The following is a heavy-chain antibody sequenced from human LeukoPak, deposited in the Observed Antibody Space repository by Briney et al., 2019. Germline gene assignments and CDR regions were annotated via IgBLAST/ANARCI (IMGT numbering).Heavy chain of an antibody. D-gene: IGHD2-15*01. V-gene: IGHV4-59*08. CDR1: GHSISRYH. Sequence: SDPETLTCTVSGHSISRYHWIWIRQPPGEGVEWLGYIYYSESTICSPSLKSRVTISVDTSKNQFPLKLSSVTAADTAVYYCARLKDGSGGWYDPWGQRALVTVSS. CDR3: ARLKDGSGGWYDP. CDR2: IYYSEST. J-gene: IGHJ5*02.